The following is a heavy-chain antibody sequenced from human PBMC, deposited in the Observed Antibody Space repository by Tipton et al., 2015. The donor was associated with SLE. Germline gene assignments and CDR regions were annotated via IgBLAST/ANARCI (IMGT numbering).Heavy chain of an antibody. D-gene: IGHD5-24*01. CDR1: GYSLSSRTYK. CDR3: ARDTIEMGGFLLGYMDV. V-gene: IGHV4-39*07. J-gene: IGHJ6*03. Sequence: GLVKPSETISLTCTVSGYSLSSRTYKWAWIRQPPGEGLEWIATISSSGDTYYTPSLKSRVTISLDSSKNHFSLELRSVTAADTAVYFCARDTIEMGGFLLGYMDVWGKGTTVTVSS. CDR2: ISSSGDT.